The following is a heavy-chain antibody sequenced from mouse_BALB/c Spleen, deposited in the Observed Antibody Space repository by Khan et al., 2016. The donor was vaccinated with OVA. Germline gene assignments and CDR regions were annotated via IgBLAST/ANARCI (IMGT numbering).Heavy chain of an antibody. CDR1: GFTFSNYG. D-gene: IGHD1-1*01. V-gene: IGHV5-17*02. CDR2: ISGDTSTI. CDR3: ATSYFYGYYFDY. Sequence: EVELVESGGDLVQPGGSRKLSCAASGFTFSNYGMHWVRQAPEKGLEWVAFISGDTSTIYYADTVKGRFTISRDNPKNTLFLQMTSLMSEDTARDYCATSYFYGYYFDYWGPGTTLTVSS. J-gene: IGHJ2*01.